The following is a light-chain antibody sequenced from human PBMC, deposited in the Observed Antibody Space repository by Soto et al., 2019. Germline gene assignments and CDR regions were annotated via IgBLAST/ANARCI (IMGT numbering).Light chain of an antibody. CDR2: GDN. CDR1: SSNIGINY. V-gene: IGLV1-47*02. Sequence: QSVLTQPPSASGTPGQRVTISCSGSSSNIGINYVYWYQQLPGTAPKLLISGDNQRPSGVPDRFSGSKSGTSASLAISGLRSEDEADYYCAAWDDSLSGPVFGGGTKLTVL. CDR3: AAWDDSLSGPV. J-gene: IGLJ2*01.